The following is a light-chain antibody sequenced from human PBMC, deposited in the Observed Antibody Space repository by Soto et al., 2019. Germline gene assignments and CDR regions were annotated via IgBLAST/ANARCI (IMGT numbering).Light chain of an antibody. J-gene: IGKJ5*01. Sequence: DFQMTQSPSSLSASVGDRVTITCRASQGIANYLAWYQQKPGTVPKLLIYAASTLQSGVPSRFSGSGYGTDFTLTINSLQPEDVATYYCQTYNTAPGITFGQGTRLEIK. CDR1: QGIANY. V-gene: IGKV1-27*01. CDR3: QTYNTAPGIT. CDR2: AAS.